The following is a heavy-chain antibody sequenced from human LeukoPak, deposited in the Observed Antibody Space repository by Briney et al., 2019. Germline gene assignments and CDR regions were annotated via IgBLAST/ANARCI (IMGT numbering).Heavy chain of an antibody. J-gene: IGHJ4*02. D-gene: IGHD4-17*01. Sequence: ASVKVSCKASGYTFTSYYMHWVRQAPGQGLEWMGGFDPEDGETIYAQKFQGRVTMTEDTSTDTAYMELSSLRSEDTAVYYCATVDYGDYGINYWGQGTLVTVSS. CDR3: ATVDYGDYGINY. V-gene: IGHV1-24*01. CDR1: GYTFTSYY. CDR2: FDPEDGET.